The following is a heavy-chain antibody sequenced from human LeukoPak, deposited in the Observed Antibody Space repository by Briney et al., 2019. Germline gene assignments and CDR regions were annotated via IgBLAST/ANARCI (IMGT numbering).Heavy chain of an antibody. CDR2: ISGSGGST. D-gene: IGHD6-13*01. J-gene: IGHJ6*03. V-gene: IGHV3-23*01. CDR1: GFTFSSYA. Sequence: AGGSLRLSCAASGFTFSSYAMSWVRQAPGKGLEWVSAISGSGGSTYYADSVKGRFTISRDNSKNTLYLQMNSLRAEDTAVYYCAKASQQQLGDYYYYMDVWGKGTTVTVSS. CDR3: AKASQQQLGDYYYYMDV.